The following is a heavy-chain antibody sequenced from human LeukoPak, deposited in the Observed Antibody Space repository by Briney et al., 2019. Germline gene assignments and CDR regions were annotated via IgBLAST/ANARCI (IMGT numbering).Heavy chain of an antibody. CDR1: GFTFSSYG. CDR2: ISYDGSNK. J-gene: IGHJ6*03. CDR3: ARVFIYYYYYYMDV. V-gene: IGHV3-30*03. Sequence: GGSLRLSCAASGFTFSSYGMHWVRQAPGKGLEWVAVISYDGSNKYYADSVKGRFTISRDNSKNTLYLQMNSLRAEDTAVYYCARVFIYYYYYYMDVWGKGTTVTVSS. D-gene: IGHD3-3*01.